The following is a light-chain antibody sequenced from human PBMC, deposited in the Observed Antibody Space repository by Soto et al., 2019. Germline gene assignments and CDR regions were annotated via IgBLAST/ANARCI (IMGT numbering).Light chain of an antibody. Sequence: DVVMTQSPLSLPVTLGQPASISCRSSQSLVYSDGNTYLTWFQQRPGQSPRRLIYKVSNRDCGVPDRFSGSGSCTDFTLKIIRVEAEDVGVYYCMQGTHWPPWTFGQGTKVEIK. V-gene: IGKV2-30*01. J-gene: IGKJ1*01. CDR1: QSLVYSDGNTY. CDR2: KVS. CDR3: MQGTHWPPWT.